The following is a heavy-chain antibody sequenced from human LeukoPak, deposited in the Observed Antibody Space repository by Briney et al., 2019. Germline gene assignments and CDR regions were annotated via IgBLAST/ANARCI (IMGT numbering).Heavy chain of an antibody. CDR3: ARDRDSSGWFDY. V-gene: IGHV4-59*01. J-gene: IGHJ4*02. CDR1: GGSISGFY. Sequence: SETLSLTCTVSGGSISGFYWGWIRQPPGKGLEWIGFIYYSGSANYNPSLKSRVTMSVDMSKNQFSLKLSPVTAADTAFYYCARDRDSSGWFDYWGQGALVTVSS. D-gene: IGHD6-19*01. CDR2: IYYSGSA.